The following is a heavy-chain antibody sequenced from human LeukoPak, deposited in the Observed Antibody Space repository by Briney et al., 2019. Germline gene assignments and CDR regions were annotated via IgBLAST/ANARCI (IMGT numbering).Heavy chain of an antibody. D-gene: IGHD3-22*01. CDR3: ARRGCNKISCYLFAWDF. CDR2: INYSGRP. V-gene: IGHV4-39*01. Sequence: SETLSLTCSVSGGSISSSTDYWGWIRQPPGKGLEWIGSINYSGRPYYEPSLKSRLTISVDTSKNQFSLKLTSVTAADTAVYYCARRGCNKISCYLFAWDFWGQGTLVTVSS. CDR1: GGSISSSTDY. J-gene: IGHJ4*02.